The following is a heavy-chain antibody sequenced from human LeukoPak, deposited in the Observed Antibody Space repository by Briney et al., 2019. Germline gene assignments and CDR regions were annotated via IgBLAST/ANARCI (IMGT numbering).Heavy chain of an antibody. D-gene: IGHD4-17*01. CDR1: GYTLTELS. Sequence: GPSVTVSCKVSGYTLTELSMHWVRQAPGKGLEWMGGFDPEDGETIYAQKFQGRVTMTEDTSTDTAYMELSSLRSEDTAVYYCATTQGEDYERDWGQGTLVTVSS. CDR3: ATTQGEDYERD. J-gene: IGHJ4*02. V-gene: IGHV1-24*01. CDR2: FDPEDGET.